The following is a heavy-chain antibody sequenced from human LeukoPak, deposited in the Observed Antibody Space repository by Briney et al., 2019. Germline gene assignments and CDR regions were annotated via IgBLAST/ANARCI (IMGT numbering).Heavy chain of an antibody. CDR2: IIPIFGTA. CDR1: GGTFSSYA. Sequence: ASVKVSCKASGGTFSSYAIGWVRQAPGQGLEWMGGIIPIFGTANYAQKFQGRVTITADESTSTVYMELSSLRSEDTAVYYCAREVDLSYYFDYWGQGTLVTVSS. J-gene: IGHJ4*02. V-gene: IGHV1-69*13. CDR3: AREVDLSYYFDY. D-gene: IGHD3-9*01.